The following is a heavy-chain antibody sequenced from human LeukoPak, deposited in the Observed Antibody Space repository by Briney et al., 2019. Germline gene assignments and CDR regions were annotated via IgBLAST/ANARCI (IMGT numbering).Heavy chain of an antibody. CDR3: ARYPRLYDSSGYPFDY. D-gene: IGHD3-22*01. CDR1: GGSFSGYY. CDR2: INHSGST. Sequence: SETLSLTCAVYGGSFSGYYWSWIRQPPGKGLEWIGEINHSGSTNYNPSLKSRVTISVDTSKNQFSLKLSSVTAADTAVYYCARYPRLYDSSGYPFDYWGQGTLVTVSS. J-gene: IGHJ4*02. V-gene: IGHV4-34*01.